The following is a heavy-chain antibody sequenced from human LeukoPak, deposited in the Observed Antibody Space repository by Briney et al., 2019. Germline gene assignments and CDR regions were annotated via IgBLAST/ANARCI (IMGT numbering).Heavy chain of an antibody. J-gene: IGHJ3*02. CDR1: GYTFTSYY. CDR3: TRDSYAFDI. D-gene: IGHD2-2*01. Sequence: GASVKVSCKASGYTFTSYYMHWVRQAPGQGLEWMGWISAYNGNTNYAQKLQGRVTMTTDTSTSTAYMELRSLRSDDTAVYYCTRDSYAFDIWGQGTMVTVSS. CDR2: ISAYNGNT. V-gene: IGHV1-18*04.